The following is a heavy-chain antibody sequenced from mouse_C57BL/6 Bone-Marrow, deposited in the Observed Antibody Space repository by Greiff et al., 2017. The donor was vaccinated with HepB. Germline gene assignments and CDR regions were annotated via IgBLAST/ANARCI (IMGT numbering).Heavy chain of an antibody. CDR1: GFNIKDDY. Sequence: VQLQQSGAELVRPGASVKLSCTASGFNIKDDYMHWVQQRPEQGLEWIGWIEPENGDTEYASKVQGKATITADTSSNTAYLQLSSLTSEDTAVYYCTTFYDGYYDSWGQGTTLTVSS. V-gene: IGHV14-4*01. D-gene: IGHD2-3*01. CDR3: TTFYDGYYDS. CDR2: IEPENGDT. J-gene: IGHJ2*01.